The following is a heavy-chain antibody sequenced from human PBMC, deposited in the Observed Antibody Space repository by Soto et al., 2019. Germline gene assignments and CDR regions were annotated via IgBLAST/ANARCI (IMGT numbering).Heavy chain of an antibody. Sequence: PWRSLRRSCAASGFTFSDYYTSWICQAPGKGLGWVSYISSSSSYTNYADSVKGRFTISRDNAKNSLYLQMNSLRAEDTAVYYCATGGIGSGDYWGQGTLVTVSS. CDR3: ATGGIGSGDY. CDR2: ISSSSSYT. CDR1: GFTFSDYY. V-gene: IGHV3-11*06. J-gene: IGHJ4*02. D-gene: IGHD3-16*01.